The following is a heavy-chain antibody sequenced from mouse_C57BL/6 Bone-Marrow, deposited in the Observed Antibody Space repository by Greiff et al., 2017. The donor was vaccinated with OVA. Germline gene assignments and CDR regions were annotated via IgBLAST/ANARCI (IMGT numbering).Heavy chain of an antibody. V-gene: IGHV1-19*01. D-gene: IGHD1-1*01. Sequence: VQLQQSGPVLVKPGASVKMSCKASGYTLTDYYMNWVKQSHGKSLEWIGFINPYNGGTSYNQKFKGKATLTVDKSSSTAYMELNSLTSEDSAVYYCARRDYYGSDYWGKGTTLTVSS. J-gene: IGHJ2*01. CDR1: GYTLTDYY. CDR3: ARRDYYGSDY. CDR2: INPYNGGT.